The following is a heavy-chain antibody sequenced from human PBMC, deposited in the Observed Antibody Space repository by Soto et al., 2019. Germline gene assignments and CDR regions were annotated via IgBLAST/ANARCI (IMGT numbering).Heavy chain of an antibody. V-gene: IGHV4-39*01. Sequence: PSETLSLTCTVSGGSISSSSYYWGWIRQPPGKGLEWIGSIYYSGSTYYNPSLKSRVTISVDTSKNQFSLKLSSVTAADTAVYYCANYPMGRGLVIDPWGQGTLVTVSS. CDR3: ANYPMGRGLVIDP. CDR2: IYYSGST. CDR1: GGSISSSSYY. J-gene: IGHJ5*02. D-gene: IGHD3-10*01.